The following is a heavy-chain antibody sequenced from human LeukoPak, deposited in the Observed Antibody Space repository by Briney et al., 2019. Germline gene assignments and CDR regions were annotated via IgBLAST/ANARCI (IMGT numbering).Heavy chain of an antibody. Sequence: SGGSLRLSCAASGFSFSSYEMNWVRQAPGKGLEWVSYIGGSGNIIYYADSVKGRFTVSRDNAKNSLYLQMNDLRAEDTAVYYCAREDSDYSNYDFWGQGTLVTVSS. CDR3: AREDSDYSNYDF. CDR2: IGGSGNII. D-gene: IGHD4-11*01. J-gene: IGHJ4*02. V-gene: IGHV3-48*03. CDR1: GFSFSSYE.